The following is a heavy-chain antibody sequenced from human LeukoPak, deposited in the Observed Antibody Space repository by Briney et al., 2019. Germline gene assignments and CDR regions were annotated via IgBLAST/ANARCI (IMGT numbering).Heavy chain of an antibody. CDR3: VKGRMSEDGLDF. CDR1: GFTFGRSA. D-gene: IGHD5-24*01. J-gene: IGHJ4*02. Sequence: GGSLRLSCEASGFTFGRSAMTWVRQTPGKGLEWFSSISSSGNTYYADSVKGRFTISRDNSKNLVNLQMNSLRAEDTAIYYCVKGRMSEDGLDFWGQGTLVAVSS. CDR2: ISSSGNT. V-gene: IGHV3-23*01.